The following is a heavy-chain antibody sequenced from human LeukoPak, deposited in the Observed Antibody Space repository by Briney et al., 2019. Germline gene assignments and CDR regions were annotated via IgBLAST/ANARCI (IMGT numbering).Heavy chain of an antibody. CDR1: GFIFSSYA. J-gene: IGHJ4*02. Sequence: PGGSLRLSCAASGFIFSSYAMSWVRQAPGKGLEWVAFIRYDGSNKYYADSVKGRFTISRDNSKNTLYLQMNSLRAEDTAVYYCAKDQITMVRGVSSFDYWGQGTLVTVSS. D-gene: IGHD3-10*01. CDR2: IRYDGSNK. CDR3: AKDQITMVRGVSSFDY. V-gene: IGHV3-30*02.